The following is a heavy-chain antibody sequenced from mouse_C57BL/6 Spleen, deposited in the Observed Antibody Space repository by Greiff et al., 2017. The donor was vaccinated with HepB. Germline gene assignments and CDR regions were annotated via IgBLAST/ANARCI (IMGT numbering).Heavy chain of an antibody. CDR3: ARLGGRVAMDD. V-gene: IGHV1-50*01. J-gene: IGHJ4*01. Sequence: QVHVKQSGAELVKPGASVKLSCKASGYTFTSYWMQWVKQRPGQGLEWIGEIDPSDSYTNYNQKFKGKATLTVDTSSSTAYMQLSSLTSEDSAVYYCARLGGRVAMDDWGQGTSVTVSS. D-gene: IGHD1-1*02. CDR1: GYTFTSYW. CDR2: IDPSDSYT.